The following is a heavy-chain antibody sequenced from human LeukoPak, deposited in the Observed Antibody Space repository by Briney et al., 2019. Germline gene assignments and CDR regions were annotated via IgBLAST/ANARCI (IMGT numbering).Heavy chain of an antibody. D-gene: IGHD2-21*01. V-gene: IGHV5-51*01. Sequence: GESLKISCQASGYTFGTYWIGWVRQMPGKGLEWMGVIYPENSNTKYSPSVEGQVTISVDQSIRTAYLQWNSLKASDTAIYYCARQAPFYIHIPGDDAFDIWGQGTMVTVSS. CDR2: IYPENSNT. CDR1: GYTFGTYW. J-gene: IGHJ3*02. CDR3: ARQAPFYIHIPGDDAFDI.